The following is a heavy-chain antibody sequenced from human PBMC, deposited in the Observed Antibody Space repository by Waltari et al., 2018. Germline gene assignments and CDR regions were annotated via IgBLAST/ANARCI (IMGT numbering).Heavy chain of an antibody. CDR2: INPNRGGT. CDR3: ARGRGLLHYFDY. D-gene: IGHD2-15*01. Sequence: QVQLVQSGAEVKKPGASVKVSCKASGYTFTGYYMHWVRQAPGQGFGWMERINPNRGGTNYAQKFQVRVTMTRDKSISPAYMELSMLGSDATAVYYGARGRGLLHYFDYWGQGTLVTVSS. CDR1: GYTFTGYY. J-gene: IGHJ4*02. V-gene: IGHV1-2*02.